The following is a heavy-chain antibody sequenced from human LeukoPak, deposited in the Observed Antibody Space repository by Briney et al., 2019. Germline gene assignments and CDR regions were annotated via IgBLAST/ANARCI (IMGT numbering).Heavy chain of an antibody. CDR2: IDTDGSGT. V-gene: IGHV3-74*01. D-gene: IGHD6-19*01. CDR1: GNTFNNYW. CDR3: ARGGFSSGLDY. Sequence: GGSLRLSCAASGNTFNNYWLHWVRQAPGKGLVWVSRIDTDGSGTIYADSVKGRFTISRDNAKNTLYLQMTSLRAEDTAVYYCARGGFSSGLDYWGQGILVTVSS. J-gene: IGHJ4*02.